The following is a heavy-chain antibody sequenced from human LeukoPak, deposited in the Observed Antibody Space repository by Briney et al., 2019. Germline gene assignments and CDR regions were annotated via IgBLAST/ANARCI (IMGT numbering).Heavy chain of an antibody. CDR2: ISYDGSNK. Sequence: GRSLRLSCAASGFTYISYGMHWVRQAPGKGLEWVAVISYDGSNKYYADSVKGQFTISRDNSKNTLYLEMNSLRAEDTAVYYCAKERWLRFFDYWGQGTLVTVSS. V-gene: IGHV3-30*18. CDR1: GFTYISYG. CDR3: AKERWLRFFDY. D-gene: IGHD5-12*01. J-gene: IGHJ4*02.